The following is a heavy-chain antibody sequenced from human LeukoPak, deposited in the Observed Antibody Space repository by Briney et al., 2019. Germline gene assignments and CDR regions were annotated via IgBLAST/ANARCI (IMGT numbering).Heavy chain of an antibody. D-gene: IGHD6-19*01. CDR2: ISSSSSYI. CDR3: ARGAVAGLNWFDP. V-gene: IGHV3-21*01. CDR1: GFTFSSYS. J-gene: IGHJ5*02. Sequence: GGSLRLSCAASGFTFSSYSMNWVRQAPGKGLEWVSSISSSSSYIYYADSVKGRFTISRDNAKNSLYLQMNSLRAEDTAVYYCARGAVAGLNWFDPWGQGTLATVSS.